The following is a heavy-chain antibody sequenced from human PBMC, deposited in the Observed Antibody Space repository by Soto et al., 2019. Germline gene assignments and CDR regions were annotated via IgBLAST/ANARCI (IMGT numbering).Heavy chain of an antibody. CDR1: GGSISSSSYY. D-gene: IGHD2-15*01. CDR2: IYYSGST. V-gene: IGHV4-39*01. J-gene: IGHJ5*02. Sequence: SETLSLTCTVSGGSISSSSYYWGWIRQPPGKGLEWIGSIYYSGSTYYNPSLKSRVTISVDTSKNQFSLKLSSVTAADTAVYYCARAIVVVVATNWFDPWGQGTLVTVSS. CDR3: ARAIVVVVATNWFDP.